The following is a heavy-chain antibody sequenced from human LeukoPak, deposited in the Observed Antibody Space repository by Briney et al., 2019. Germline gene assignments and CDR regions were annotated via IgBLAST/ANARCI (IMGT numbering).Heavy chain of an antibody. CDR3: AKGLLITMVRGVISWFDP. CDR2: IWYDGSNK. J-gene: IGHJ5*02. Sequence: GGSLRLSCAASGFTFSSYGMHWVRQAPGKGLEWVAVIWYDGSNKYYADSVKGRFTISRDNSKNTLYLQMNSLRAEDTALYYCAKGLLITMVRGVISWFDPWGQGTLVTVSS. V-gene: IGHV3-30*02. CDR1: GFTFSSYG. D-gene: IGHD3-10*01.